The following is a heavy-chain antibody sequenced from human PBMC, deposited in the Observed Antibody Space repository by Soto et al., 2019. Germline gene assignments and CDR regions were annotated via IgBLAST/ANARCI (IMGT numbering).Heavy chain of an antibody. V-gene: IGHV3-23*01. CDR1: GFTFNNYA. CDR3: AKGSDYLGRGGRTFDY. D-gene: IGHD2-15*01. Sequence: GGSLRLSCEPSGFTFNNYAIAWVRQAPGKGLEWVSGITSSGAAYYADSVKGRFTISRDNSKNTLYLQMNSLRAEDTAVHYCAKGSDYLGRGGRTFDYWGQGTLVTVSS. CDR2: ITSSGAA. J-gene: IGHJ4*02.